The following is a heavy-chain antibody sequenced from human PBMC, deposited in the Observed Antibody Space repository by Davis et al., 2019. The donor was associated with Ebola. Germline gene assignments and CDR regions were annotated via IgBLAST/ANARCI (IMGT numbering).Heavy chain of an antibody. CDR2: IYYSGST. J-gene: IGHJ5*02. CDR1: GGSISSYY. CDR3: ARGGRIAATTYWFDP. V-gene: IGHV4-59*01. D-gene: IGHD6-13*01. Sequence: SETLSLTCTVSGGSISSYYWSWIRQPPGKGLEWLGYIYYSGSTNYNPSLKSRVTISVDTSKNQFSLKLSSVTAADTAVYYCARGGRIAATTYWFDPWGQGTLVTVSS.